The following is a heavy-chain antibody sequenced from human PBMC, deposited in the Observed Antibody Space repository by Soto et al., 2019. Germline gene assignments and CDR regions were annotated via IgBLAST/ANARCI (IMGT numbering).Heavy chain of an antibody. CDR3: AXGGHIAVVTDSFD. Sequence: ASVKVSCKSSGYPFNTYYLHWVRQAPGQGLEWMGMIHPSGGGSTYAQKFLGRVTMTMDSSTSTVFMELTSLRSADTAVYYCAXGGHIAVVTDSFD. D-gene: IGHD2-21*02. CDR1: GYPFNTYY. V-gene: IGHV1-46*02. J-gene: IGHJ4*01. CDR2: IHPSGGGS.